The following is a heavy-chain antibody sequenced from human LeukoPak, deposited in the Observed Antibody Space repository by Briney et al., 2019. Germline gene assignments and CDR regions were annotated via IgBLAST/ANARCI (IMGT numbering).Heavy chain of an antibody. D-gene: IGHD2-21*01. V-gene: IGHV4-39*07. Sequence: SETLSLTCTVSGGSISSSSYYWDWIRQPPGKGLEWIGTIYHRGNTDYNASLKSRVTISVDTSKNQFSLKLSSVTAADTAVYYCASHHDILEYFFDHWGQGTLVTVSS. CDR2: IYHRGNT. J-gene: IGHJ4*02. CDR1: GGSISSSSYY. CDR3: ASHHDILEYFFDH.